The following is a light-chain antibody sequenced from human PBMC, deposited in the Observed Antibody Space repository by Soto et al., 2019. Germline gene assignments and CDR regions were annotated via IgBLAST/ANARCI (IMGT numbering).Light chain of an antibody. CDR1: QGISKY. J-gene: IGKJ3*01. CDR3: QNYNSAPFT. CDR2: TAS. Sequence: DIQMTQSPSSLSASVGDRVTITCRASQGISKYLAWYQQKPGKVPKLLIYTASTLQSGVPSRFGGRGSGTDFTLTISSLQPEDVATYYCQNYNSAPFTFGRGTKVDIK. V-gene: IGKV1-27*01.